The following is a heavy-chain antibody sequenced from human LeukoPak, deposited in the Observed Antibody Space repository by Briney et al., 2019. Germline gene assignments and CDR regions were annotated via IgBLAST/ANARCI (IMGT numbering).Heavy chain of an antibody. CDR3: ARELLRYSYGYTQPDY. D-gene: IGHD5-18*01. CDR2: IRYDGSNK. CDR1: GFTFSSYG. V-gene: IGHV3-30*02. J-gene: IGHJ4*02. Sequence: PGGSLRLSCAASGFTFSSYGMHWVRQAPGKGLEWVAFIRYDGSNKYYADSVKGRFTISRDNAKNSLYLQMNSLRAEDTAVYYCARELLRYSYGYTQPDYWGQGTLVTVSS.